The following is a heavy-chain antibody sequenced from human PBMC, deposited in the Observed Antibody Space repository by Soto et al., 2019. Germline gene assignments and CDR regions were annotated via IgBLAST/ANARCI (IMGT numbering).Heavy chain of an antibody. CDR2: ISSSSSTK. V-gene: IGHV3-48*01. D-gene: IGHD6-19*01. J-gene: IGHJ4*02. Sequence: GGSLRLSCAASGFTFSSYSMNWVRQAPGKGLEWVSYISSSSSTKYYADSVKGRFTISRDDSKNTLYLQMNNLRAEDTAVYYCAREDSSGWLASVWGQGTLVTVSS. CDR1: GFTFSSYS. CDR3: AREDSSGWLASV.